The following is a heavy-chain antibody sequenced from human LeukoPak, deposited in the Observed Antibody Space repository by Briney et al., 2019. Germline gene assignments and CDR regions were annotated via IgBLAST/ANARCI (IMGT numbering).Heavy chain of an antibody. J-gene: IGHJ4*02. CDR1: GFTFSMYA. CDR3: ASTYSYDSSGYYPFDY. CDR2: ITNNGRST. V-gene: IGHV3-64D*06. D-gene: IGHD3-22*01. Sequence: GGSLRLSCSASGFTFSMYAMHWVRQPPGKGLEYVSAITNNGRSTYYADSVKGRFTISRDNSKNTPYLQMSSLRAEDTAVYYCASTYSYDSSGYYPFDYWGQGTLVTVPS.